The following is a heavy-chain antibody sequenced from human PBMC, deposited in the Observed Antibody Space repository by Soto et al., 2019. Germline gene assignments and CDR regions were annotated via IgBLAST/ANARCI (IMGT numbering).Heavy chain of an antibody. J-gene: IGHJ3*02. D-gene: IGHD2-15*01. CDR3: ARVPPFVSDWWAAAFDI. CDR1: GYTFTNYG. CDR2: IGAYNGDT. Sequence: ASVKVSCKASGYTFTNYGITWVRQAPGQGLEWMGGIGAYNGDTHYTEKLQGRVTMTTDTSTSTAYMELRGLKSDDTAVYYCARVPPFVSDWWAAAFDIWGQGTMVTVSS. V-gene: IGHV1-18*01.